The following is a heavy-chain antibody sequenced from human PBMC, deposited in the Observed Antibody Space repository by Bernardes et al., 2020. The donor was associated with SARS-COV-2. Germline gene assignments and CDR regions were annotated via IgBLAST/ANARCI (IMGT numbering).Heavy chain of an antibody. Sequence: GGSLRLSCSASGFTFSSYSMHWVRQAPGKGLEYVSGISSDGDNKQYADSVEDRFTISRDNSKDTLYLQLTSLRLEDTAVYYCVKADYKFFWPSSGWGGRFVDNWGQGSLLAVSS. V-gene: IGHV3-64D*06. CDR1: GFTFSSYS. CDR2: ISSDGDNK. CDR3: VKADYKFFWPSSGWGGRFVDN. D-gene: IGHD6-19*01. J-gene: IGHJ4*02.